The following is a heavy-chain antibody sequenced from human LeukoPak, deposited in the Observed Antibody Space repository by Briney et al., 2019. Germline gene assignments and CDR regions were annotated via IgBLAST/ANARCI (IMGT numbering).Heavy chain of an antibody. J-gene: IGHJ1*01. Sequence: GGSLRLSCAASAFTFSSYGMHWVRQAPGKGLEWVAVIWYDGSNKYYADSVKGRFTISRDNSKNTLYLQMNSLRAEDTAVYYCARGYSGSYYTAGYWGQGTLVTVSS. CDR3: ARGYSGSYYTAGY. D-gene: IGHD1-26*01. V-gene: IGHV3-33*08. CDR1: AFTFSSYG. CDR2: IWYDGSNK.